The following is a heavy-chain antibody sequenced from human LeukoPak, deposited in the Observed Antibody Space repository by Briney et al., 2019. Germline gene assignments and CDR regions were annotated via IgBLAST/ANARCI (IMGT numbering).Heavy chain of an antibody. D-gene: IGHD2-15*01. Sequence: SETLSLTCTVSGGSISSSSYYWSWIRQPPGKGLEWIGYIYYSGSTNYNPSLKSRVTISGDTSKNQFSLKLSSVTAADTAVYYCARMYCSGDRCYDLFGYWGQGTLVTVSS. V-gene: IGHV4-61*01. CDR1: GGSISSSSYY. J-gene: IGHJ4*02. CDR2: IYYSGST. CDR3: ARMYCSGDRCYDLFGY.